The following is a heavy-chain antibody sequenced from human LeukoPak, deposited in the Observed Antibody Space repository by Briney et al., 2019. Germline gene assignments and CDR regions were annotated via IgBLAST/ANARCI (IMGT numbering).Heavy chain of an antibody. D-gene: IGHD2-21*02. J-gene: IGHJ4*02. CDR1: GGSFSGYY. Sequence: SETLSLTCAVYGGSFSGYYWSWIRQPPGKGLEWIGEINHSGSTNYNPSLKSRVTISVDTSKHQFSLKLSSVTAADTAVYYCARGLTDFDYWGQGTLVTVSS. CDR2: INHSGST. V-gene: IGHV4-34*01. CDR3: ARGLTDFDY.